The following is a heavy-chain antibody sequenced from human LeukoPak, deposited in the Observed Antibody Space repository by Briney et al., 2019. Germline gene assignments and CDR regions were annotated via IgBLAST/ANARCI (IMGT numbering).Heavy chain of an antibody. CDR3: ARAISGSFRTSYYFDY. Sequence: PSETLSLTCTVSGGSISSSSYYWGWIRQPPGKGLEWIGSIYYSGSIYYNPSLKSRVTVSVDTSKNQFSLKLTSVTAADTAVYYCARAISGSFRTSYYFDYWGQGTLVTVSS. D-gene: IGHD6-13*01. J-gene: IGHJ4*02. CDR2: IYYSGSI. V-gene: IGHV4-39*07. CDR1: GGSISSSSYY.